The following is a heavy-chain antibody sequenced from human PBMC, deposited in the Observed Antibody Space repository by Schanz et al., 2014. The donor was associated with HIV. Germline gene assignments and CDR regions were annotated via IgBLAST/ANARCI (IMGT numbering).Heavy chain of an antibody. D-gene: IGHD3-22*01. Sequence: QVQLVESGGGVVQPGTSLRLSCAASGFSFSIFGMHWVRQAPGKGLEWVAIIGYDGSNKYYADSVKGRFTVSRDNSKNTNTLYLQMNSLRAEDTAVYYCAKDSGDSGGYYTYYFDYWGQGTLVTVSS. J-gene: IGHJ4*02. V-gene: IGHV3-33*06. CDR2: IGYDGSNK. CDR1: GFSFSIFG. CDR3: AKDSGDSGGYYTYYFDY.